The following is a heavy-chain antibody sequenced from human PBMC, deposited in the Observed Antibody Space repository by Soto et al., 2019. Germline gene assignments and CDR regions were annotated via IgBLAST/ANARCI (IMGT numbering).Heavy chain of an antibody. CDR3: ARRDTSGFLRYFDN. J-gene: IGHJ4*03. V-gene: IGHV1-69*06. Sequence: ASGKVSCKASGGTLSSFINYPINWVRQAPGQGLEWMGGIVPNVGTVNYAQKFQGRVTVTADKSTGTAYMELSSLRSEDTALYYCARRDTSGFLRYFDNWGQGTLVTVSS. D-gene: IGHD3-3*01. CDR1: GGTLSSFINYP. CDR2: IVPNVGTV.